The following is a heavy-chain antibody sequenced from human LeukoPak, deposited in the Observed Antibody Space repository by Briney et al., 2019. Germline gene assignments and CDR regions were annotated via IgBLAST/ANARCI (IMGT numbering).Heavy chain of an antibody. Sequence: KPSETLSLTCTVSGGSISSSSYYWGWIRQPPGKGLEWIGSIYYSGSTYYNPSLKSRVTISVDTSKNQFSLKLSSVTAADTAVYYCARLNSRYSGSYLMRSYSQHWGQGTLVTVSS. J-gene: IGHJ1*01. CDR2: IYYSGST. V-gene: IGHV4-39*01. CDR1: GGSISSSSYY. CDR3: ARLNSRYSGSYLMRSYSQH. D-gene: IGHD1-26*01.